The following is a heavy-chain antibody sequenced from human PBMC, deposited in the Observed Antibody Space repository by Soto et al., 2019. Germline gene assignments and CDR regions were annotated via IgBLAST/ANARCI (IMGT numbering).Heavy chain of an antibody. V-gene: IGHV1-24*01. D-gene: IGHD2-15*01. CDR1: GYTLTELS. J-gene: IGHJ5*02. Sequence: GASVKVSCKVSGYTLTELSMHWVRQAPGKGLEWMGGFDPEDGETIYAQKFQGRVTMTEDTSTDTAYMELSSLRSEDTAVYYCATAVCSGGSCYNWFDPWGQGTLVTVSS. CDR3: ATAVCSGGSCYNWFDP. CDR2: FDPEDGET.